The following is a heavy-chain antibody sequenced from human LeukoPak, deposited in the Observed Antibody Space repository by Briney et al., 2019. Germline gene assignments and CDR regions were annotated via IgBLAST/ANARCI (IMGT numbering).Heavy chain of an antibody. CDR2: IYYIGNT. CDR1: GGSISSGDYY. Sequence: PSETLSLTCTVSGGSISSGDYYWSWIRQPPGKGLEWIGYIYYIGNTFYNPSLKSRVTISVDTSKNQFSLKLSSVTAADTAVYYCAREVSGGITPMDNWGQGTLVTVSS. CDR3: AREVSGGITPMDN. D-gene: IGHD1-14*01. V-gene: IGHV4-30-4*01. J-gene: IGHJ4*02.